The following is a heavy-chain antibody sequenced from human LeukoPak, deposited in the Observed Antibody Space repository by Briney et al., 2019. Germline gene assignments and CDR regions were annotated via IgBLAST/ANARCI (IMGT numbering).Heavy chain of an antibody. J-gene: IGHJ4*02. D-gene: IGHD5-18*01. CDR1: GFTFSSYA. CDR3: VKGMDIAMVSAFDY. CDR2: ISSNGGST. V-gene: IGHV3-64D*09. Sequence: GGSLRLSCSASGFTFSSYAMHWVRQAPGKGLEYVSAISSNGGSTYYADSVKGRFTISRDNSKNTPYLQMSSLRAEDTAVYYCVKGMDIAMVSAFDYWGQGTLVTVS.